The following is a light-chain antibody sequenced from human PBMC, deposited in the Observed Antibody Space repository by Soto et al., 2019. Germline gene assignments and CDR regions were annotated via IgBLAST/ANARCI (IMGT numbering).Light chain of an antibody. CDR1: QSVSSSH. J-gene: IGKJ2*01. CDR3: QQHGSSAYT. V-gene: IGKV3-20*01. CDR2: TTS. Sequence: EIVLTQSPGTLSLSPGERATLSCRASQSVSSSHLAWYQQKPGQAPRLLMYTTSNRATGIPDRFSGSGSGTDFTLTISRLEPEDFAVYYCQQHGSSAYTFGQGTKLEIK.